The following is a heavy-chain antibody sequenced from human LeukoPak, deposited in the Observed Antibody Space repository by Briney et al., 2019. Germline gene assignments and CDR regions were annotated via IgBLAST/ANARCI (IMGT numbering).Heavy chain of an antibody. D-gene: IGHD6-19*01. Sequence: SETLSLTCTVSGGSISTSNYYWGWIRQPPGKGLEWIGNIFYSGSTYYSPSLRSRVTISVDTSKNQFSLKLSSVTAADTAVYYCARDLAVAGYFDYWGQGTLVTVSS. CDR3: ARDLAVAGYFDY. V-gene: IGHV4-39*07. CDR2: IFYSGST. CDR1: GGSISTSNYY. J-gene: IGHJ4*02.